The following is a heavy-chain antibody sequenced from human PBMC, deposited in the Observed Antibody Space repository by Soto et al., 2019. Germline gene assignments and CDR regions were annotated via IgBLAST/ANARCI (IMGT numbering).Heavy chain of an antibody. CDR1: GGSISSSNW. J-gene: IGHJ6*02. CDR3: ARHGRHHNGYSSSWYGYGMDV. D-gene: IGHD6-13*01. CDR2: IYHSGST. V-gene: IGHV4-4*02. Sequence: SETLSLTCAVSGGSISSSNWWSWVRQPPGKGLEWIGEIYHSGSTNYNPSLKSRVTISVDKSKNQFSLKLSSVTAADTAVYYCARHGRHHNGYSSSWYGYGMDVWGQGTTVTVSS.